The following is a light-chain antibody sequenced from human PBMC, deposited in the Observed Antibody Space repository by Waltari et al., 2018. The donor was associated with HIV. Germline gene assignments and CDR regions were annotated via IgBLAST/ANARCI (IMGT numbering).Light chain of an antibody. CDR3: SSFGGNNPYLV. V-gene: IGLV2-8*01. Sequence: QSALTQLPSASGSPGQSVIISCTGTTSDVGRYNYVSWYQQHPGRAPKLMIYEVNKRPPGVPDRFSGSKSGNTASLTVSGLQAEDEANYYCSSFGGNNPYLVFGGGTTLTVL. J-gene: IGLJ3*02. CDR1: TSDVGRYNY. CDR2: EVN.